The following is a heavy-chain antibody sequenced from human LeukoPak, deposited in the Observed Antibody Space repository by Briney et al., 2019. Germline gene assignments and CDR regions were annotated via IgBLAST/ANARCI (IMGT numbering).Heavy chain of an antibody. Sequence: SEALSLTSTHPRGSITGAVYYRSWIRQPPGKGLEWLGYLYYSGSTNYNPSFKSRVTISVDTSKNQSSLKLSSVTPADTAVYDCASGGCGGDCYFNYAFDIWGQGTMVTVSS. D-gene: IGHD2-21*02. CDR1: RGSITGAVYY. V-gene: IGHV4-30-4*01. CDR3: ASGGCGGDCYFNYAFDI. CDR2: LYYSGST. J-gene: IGHJ3*02.